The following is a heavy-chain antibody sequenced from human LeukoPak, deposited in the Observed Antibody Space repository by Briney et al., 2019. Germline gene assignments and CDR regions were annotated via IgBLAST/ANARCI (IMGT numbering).Heavy chain of an antibody. J-gene: IGHJ4*02. D-gene: IGHD2-2*01. V-gene: IGHV4-59*01. CDR3: ARTRYCSSTSCYADY. CDR1: GGSISAYY. CDR2: IYNSGST. Sequence: PSETLSLTCTVSGGSISAYYWSWIRQPPGKGLEWIGYIYNSGSTKYNPSLKSRVIVSVDTSENQFSLKLSSVTAADTAVYYCARTRYCSSTSCYADYWGQGTLVTVSS.